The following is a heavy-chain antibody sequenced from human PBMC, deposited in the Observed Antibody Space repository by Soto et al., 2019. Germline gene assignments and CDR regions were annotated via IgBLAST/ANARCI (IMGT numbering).Heavy chain of an antibody. CDR3: ARGYRWLDY. Sequence: PSVIMSLTCTVSGGYIRSYYWSWIRQPPGKGLEWIGYIYYSGSTNYNPSLKSRVTISVDTSKNQFSLKLSSVTAADTAVYYCARGYRWLDYWGQGNLVTGSS. CDR2: IYYSGST. CDR1: GGYIRSYY. V-gene: IGHV4-59*01. D-gene: IGHD5-12*01. J-gene: IGHJ4*02.